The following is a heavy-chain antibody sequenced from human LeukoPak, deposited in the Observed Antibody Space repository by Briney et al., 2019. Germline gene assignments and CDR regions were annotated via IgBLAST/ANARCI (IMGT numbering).Heavy chain of an antibody. Sequence: GGSLRLSCAASGFTFSSYGMHWVRQAPGKGLEWVAVISYDGSNKYYADSVKGRFTISRDNSKNTLYLQMNSLRAEDTAVYYCAKGTVADIWGQGTMVTVSS. CDR3: AKGTVADI. V-gene: IGHV3-30*18. CDR1: GFTFSSYG. CDR2: ISYDGSNK. J-gene: IGHJ3*02. D-gene: IGHD4-17*01.